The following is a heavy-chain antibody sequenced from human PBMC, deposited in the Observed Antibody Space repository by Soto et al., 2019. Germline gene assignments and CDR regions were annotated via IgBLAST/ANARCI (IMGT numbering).Heavy chain of an antibody. CDR1: GYTFTNYR. V-gene: IGHV5-51*01. J-gene: IGHJ6*02. Sequence: GESLKISCKGSGYTFTNYRIGWVRPMPGKGPEWMGSIYPGDSDTKYNPSFQGQVTISADKSITTTYLQWSSLKDSDPAIYYCAASIFYYGMDVWYQGTTVTVSS. CDR2: IYPGDSDT. CDR3: AASIFYYGMDV.